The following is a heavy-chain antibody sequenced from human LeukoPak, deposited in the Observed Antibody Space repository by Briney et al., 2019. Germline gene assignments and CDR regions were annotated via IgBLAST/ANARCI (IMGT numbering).Heavy chain of an antibody. V-gene: IGHV3-23*01. J-gene: IGHJ4*02. CDR3: ARDPPETD. CDR2: ISGSGDST. Sequence: PGGSLRLSCAASGFTFSSYAMSWVRQAPGKGLEWVSGISGSGDSTYYADSVKGRFTISRDNAKNSLYLQMNSLRAEDTAVYYCARDPPETDWGQGTLVTVSS. CDR1: GFTFSSYA. D-gene: IGHD2-21*02.